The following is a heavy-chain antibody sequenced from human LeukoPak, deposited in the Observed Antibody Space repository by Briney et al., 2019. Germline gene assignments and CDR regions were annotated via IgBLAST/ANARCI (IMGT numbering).Heavy chain of an antibody. CDR3: ARGNRGSSYGGDS. D-gene: IGHD1-26*01. CDR1: GFTFSNYA. CDR2: ISGSGGNT. Sequence: GGSLRLSCAASGFTFSNYAMSWVRLAPGKGLEWVSTISGSGGNTYYADSVKGRFTISRANSKNTLYLQMNSLRAEDTALYYCARGNRGSSYGGDSWGQGTLVTVSS. V-gene: IGHV3-23*01. J-gene: IGHJ4*02.